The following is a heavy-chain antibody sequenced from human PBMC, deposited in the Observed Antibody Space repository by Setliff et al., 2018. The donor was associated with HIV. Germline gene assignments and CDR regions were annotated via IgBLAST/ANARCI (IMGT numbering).Heavy chain of an antibody. J-gene: IGHJ4*02. CDR1: GFTVSSNY. V-gene: IGHV3-66*01. Sequence: GGSLRLSCAASGFTVSSNYMSWVRQAPGKGLEWVSVIYSGGSTYYADSVKGRFTISRDNSKNTLYLQMNSLRAEDTAVYYCATDYYGSSFDYWGQGTLVTVSS. CDR2: IYSGGST. D-gene: IGHD3-10*01. CDR3: ATDYYGSSFDY.